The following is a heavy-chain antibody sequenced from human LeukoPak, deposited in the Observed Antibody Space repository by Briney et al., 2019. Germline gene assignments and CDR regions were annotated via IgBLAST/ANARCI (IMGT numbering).Heavy chain of an antibody. CDR2: IIPIFGTA. CDR3: AREVTGTGENWFDP. CDR1: GGTFSSYA. J-gene: IGHJ5*02. Sequence: SVKVSCKASGGTFSSYAISWVRQAPGQGLEWMGGIIPIFGTANYAQKFQGRVTITADKSTSTAYMELSSLRSEDTAVYYCAREVTGTGENWFDPWGQGTLVTVSS. D-gene: IGHD1-20*01. V-gene: IGHV1-69*06.